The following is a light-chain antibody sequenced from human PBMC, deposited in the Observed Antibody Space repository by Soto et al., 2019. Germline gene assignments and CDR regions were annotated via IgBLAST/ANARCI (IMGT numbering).Light chain of an antibody. CDR1: QSVLYSSNNKNY. J-gene: IGKJ1*01. CDR3: QHSTPRT. CDR2: WAS. Sequence: DIVMTQSPDSLAVSLGERATINCKSSQSVLYSSNNKNYLAWYQQKPGQPPKLLIYWASTRESGVPDRFSGSGSGTDFTLTISSLQAEDVAVYYCQHSTPRTFGQGTKVEIK. V-gene: IGKV4-1*01.